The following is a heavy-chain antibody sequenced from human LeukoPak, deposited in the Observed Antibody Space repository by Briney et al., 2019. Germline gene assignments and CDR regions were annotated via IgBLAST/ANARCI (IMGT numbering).Heavy chain of an antibody. Sequence: PGGSLRLSCAASGFTFSSYSMNWVRQAPGKGLEWVSSISSSSSYIYYADSVKGRFTISRGNAKNSLYLQMNSLRAEDTAVYYCASTLMGGNSVWYFDLWGRGTLVTVSS. J-gene: IGHJ2*01. CDR2: ISSSSSYI. CDR3: ASTLMGGNSVWYFDL. CDR1: GFTFSSYS. D-gene: IGHD4-23*01. V-gene: IGHV3-21*01.